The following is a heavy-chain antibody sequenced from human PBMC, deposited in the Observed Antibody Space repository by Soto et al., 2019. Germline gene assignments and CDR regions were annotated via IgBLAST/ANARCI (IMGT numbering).Heavy chain of an antibody. V-gene: IGHV4-39*01. CDR3: ARHDGIYYGSGSSLDY. CDR1: GGSISSSSYY. Sequence: QLQLQESGPGLVKPSETLSLTCTVSGGSISSSSYYWGWIRQPPGKGLEWIGSIYYSGSTYYNPSLKSRVTISVDTSKNQFSLKLSSVTAADTAVYYCARHDGIYYGSGSSLDYWGQGTLVTVSS. CDR2: IYYSGST. D-gene: IGHD3-10*01. J-gene: IGHJ4*02.